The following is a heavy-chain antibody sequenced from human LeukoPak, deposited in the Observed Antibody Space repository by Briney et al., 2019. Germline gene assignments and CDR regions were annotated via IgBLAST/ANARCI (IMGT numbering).Heavy chain of an antibody. Sequence: GGSLRLSCAASGFTFSSYAMRWVRQAPGKGLEWFPGISGSGGSTYYADSVKGRFTIARDNSKNTLYLQMNSLRAEDTAVYYCAKGNCRGTSCYSDYWGQGTLVTVSS. D-gene: IGHD2-2*02. CDR2: ISGSGGST. CDR1: GFTFSSYA. J-gene: IGHJ4*02. V-gene: IGHV3-23*01. CDR3: AKGNCRGTSCYSDY.